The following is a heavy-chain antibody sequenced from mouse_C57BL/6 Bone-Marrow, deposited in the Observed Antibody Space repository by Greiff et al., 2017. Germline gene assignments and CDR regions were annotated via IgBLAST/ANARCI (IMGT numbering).Heavy chain of an antibody. J-gene: IGHJ3*01. Sequence: EVKLVESGGGLVQSGRSLRLSCATSGFTFSDFYMEWVRQAPGKGLEWIAASRNKANDYTTEYSASVKGRFIVSRDTSQSRLYLQMNALRAEDTAIYYCERDAHGSSPFAYWGQGTLVTVSA. CDR1: GFTFSDFY. V-gene: IGHV7-1*01. CDR3: ERDAHGSSPFAY. D-gene: IGHD1-1*01. CDR2: SRNKANDYTT.